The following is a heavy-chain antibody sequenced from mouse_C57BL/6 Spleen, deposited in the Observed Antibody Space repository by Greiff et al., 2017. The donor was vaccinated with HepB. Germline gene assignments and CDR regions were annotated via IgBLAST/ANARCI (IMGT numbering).Heavy chain of an antibody. J-gene: IGHJ3*01. CDR2: IHPNSGST. CDR1: GYTFTSYW. Sequence: QVQLQQPGAELVKPGASVKLSCKASGYTFTSYWMHWVKQRPGQGLEWIGMIHPNSGSTNYNEKFKSKATLTVDKSSSTAYMQLSSLTSEDSAVYYCARESYDGYYSWFAYWGQGTLVTVSA. CDR3: ARESYDGYYSWFAY. D-gene: IGHD2-3*01. V-gene: IGHV1-64*01.